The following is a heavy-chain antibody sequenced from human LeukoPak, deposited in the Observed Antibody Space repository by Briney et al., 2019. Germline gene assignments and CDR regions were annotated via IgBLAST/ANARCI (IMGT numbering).Heavy chain of an antibody. CDR3: ARESIVGATLHAFDI. D-gene: IGHD1-26*01. J-gene: IGHJ3*02. CDR2: INPNSGGA. CDR1: GYTFTGYY. Sequence: ASVKVSCKASGYTFTGYYMHWVLQAPGQGLEWMGWINPNSGGANYAQKVQGRVTMTRDTSISTAYMELSRLRSDDTAVYYCARESIVGATLHAFDIWGQGTMVTVSS. V-gene: IGHV1-2*02.